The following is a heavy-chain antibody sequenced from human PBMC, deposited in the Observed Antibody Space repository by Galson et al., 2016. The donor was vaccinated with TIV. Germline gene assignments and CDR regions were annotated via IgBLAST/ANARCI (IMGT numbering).Heavy chain of an antibody. J-gene: IGHJ4*02. CDR3: AHRRRDNGVWYTLDY. CDR1: GFSLNSNGVG. D-gene: IGHD2-8*01. Sequence: PALVKPTQTLTLTCTFSGFSLNSNGVGVGWIRQPPGKALEWLALIYWDNDERYSPSLKNRLTISQDTSKNQVVLRMTSMDPVDTATYYCAHRRRDNGVWYTLDYWGQGILVTVSS. V-gene: IGHV2-5*02. CDR2: IYWDNDE.